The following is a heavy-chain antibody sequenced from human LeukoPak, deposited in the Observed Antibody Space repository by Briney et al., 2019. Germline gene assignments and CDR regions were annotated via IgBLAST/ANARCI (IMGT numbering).Heavy chain of an antibody. CDR3: ARGYPQWLVHPWYYFDY. Sequence: SEPLSLPCAVYGGHYRGYYWSWIRQPPGKGRVGMGEINHSGSTNYNPSLKYRVTISVDTSMTQVSLKLRSVTAADTAVYYCARGYPQWLVHPWYYFDYWGQGTLVTVSS. V-gene: IGHV4-34*01. J-gene: IGHJ4*02. D-gene: IGHD6-19*01. CDR2: INHSGST. CDR1: GGHYRGYY.